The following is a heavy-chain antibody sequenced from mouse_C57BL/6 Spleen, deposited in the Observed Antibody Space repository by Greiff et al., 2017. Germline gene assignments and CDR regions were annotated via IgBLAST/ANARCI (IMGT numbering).Heavy chain of an antibody. V-gene: IGHV1-61*01. CDR2: IYTSDSET. J-gene: IGHJ4*01. D-gene: IGHD2-3*01. CDR1: GYTFTSYW. CDR3: ARTEDGYYGAMDY. Sequence: QVQLQQSGAELVRPGSSVKLSCKASGYTFTSYWMDWVKQRPGQGLEWIGNIYTSDSETPYNQQFKDKDTLTVDKSSSTAYMQLSSLTSEDSAVYYCARTEDGYYGAMDYWGQGTSVTVSS.